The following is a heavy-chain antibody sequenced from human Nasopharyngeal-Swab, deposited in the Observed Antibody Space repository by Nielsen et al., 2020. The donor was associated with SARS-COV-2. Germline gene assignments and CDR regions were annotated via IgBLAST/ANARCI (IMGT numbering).Heavy chain of an antibody. Sequence: WIPQPPGKGLEWIGEIHHSGSTTYNPSLKGRVTISIDKSKNQLSLRVTSVTAADTAVYYCARDREKDRLRYYGMDVWGQGTTVTVSS. D-gene: IGHD1-14*01. CDR3: ARDREKDRLRYYGMDV. J-gene: IGHJ6*02. V-gene: IGHV4-4*02. CDR2: IHHSGST.